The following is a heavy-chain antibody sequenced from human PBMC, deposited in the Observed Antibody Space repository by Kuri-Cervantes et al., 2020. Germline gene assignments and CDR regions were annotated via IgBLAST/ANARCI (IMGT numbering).Heavy chain of an antibody. CDR3: ANLITMIVVVRWFDHDAFDI. D-gene: IGHD3-22*01. CDR2: ISGSGGST. Sequence: GGSLRLSCAASGFTFSSYAMSWVRLAPGKGLEWVSAISGSGGSTYYADSVKGRFTISRDNSKNTLYLQMNSLRAEDTAVYYCANLITMIVVVRWFDHDAFDIWGQGTMVTVSS. CDR1: GFTFSSYA. V-gene: IGHV3-23*01. J-gene: IGHJ3*02.